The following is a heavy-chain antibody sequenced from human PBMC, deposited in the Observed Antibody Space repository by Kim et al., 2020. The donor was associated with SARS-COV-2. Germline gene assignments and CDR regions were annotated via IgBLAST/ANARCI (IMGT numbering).Heavy chain of an antibody. D-gene: IGHD2-2*01. CDR1: GFTFSSYG. CDR2: ISYDGSNK. V-gene: IGHV3-33*05. Sequence: GGSLRLSCAASGFTFSSYGMHWVRQAPGKGLEWVAVISYDGSNKYYADSVKGRFTISRDNSKNTLYLQMNSLRAEDTAVYYCARDPCSSTSCFDYWGQGTLVTVSS. CDR3: ARDPCSSTSCFDY. J-gene: IGHJ4*02.